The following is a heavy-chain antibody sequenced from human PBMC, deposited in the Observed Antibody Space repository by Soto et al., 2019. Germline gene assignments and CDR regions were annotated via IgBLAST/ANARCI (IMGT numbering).Heavy chain of an antibody. D-gene: IGHD6-25*01. Sequence: SETLSLTCTVSGGSLSSYYWTWSRQSPGKGLEWIGYVYFSGNTNYNPSLKSRVTISIDTSKNQFSLRLASVTAADTAFYYCGSVRPSGYVLSWGQGTLVTVSS. CDR3: GSVRPSGYVLS. CDR2: VYFSGNT. V-gene: IGHV4-59*01. J-gene: IGHJ5*02. CDR1: GGSLSSYY.